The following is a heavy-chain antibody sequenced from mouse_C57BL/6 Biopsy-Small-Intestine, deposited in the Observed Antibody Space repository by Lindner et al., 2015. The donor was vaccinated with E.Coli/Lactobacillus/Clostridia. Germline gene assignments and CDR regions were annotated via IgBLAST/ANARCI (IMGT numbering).Heavy chain of an antibody. D-gene: IGHD2-4*01. CDR1: GSTLTELS. V-gene: IGHV1-83*01. Sequence: SVKVSCKVSGSTLTELSIHWVRQAPGKGLEWMGGFDPEDGKVVSAQSFQGRITIIEDTSTDTAYMDLSGLTSEDTAVYYCATYYDVLIGSYRGWFDPWGQGILVSVSS. CDR2: FDPEDGKV. CDR3: ATYYDVLIGSYRGWFDP. J-gene: IGHJ4*01.